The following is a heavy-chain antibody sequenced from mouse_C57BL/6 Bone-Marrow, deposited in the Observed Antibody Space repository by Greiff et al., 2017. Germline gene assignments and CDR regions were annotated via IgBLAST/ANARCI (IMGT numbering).Heavy chain of an antibody. V-gene: IGHV1-52*01. CDR1: GYTFTSYW. CDR2: IDPSDSET. J-gene: IGHJ4*01. CDR3: ARFYYSNPYYAMDY. D-gene: IGHD2-5*01. Sequence: VQLQQPGAELVRPGSSVKLSCKASGYTFTSYWMHWVKQRPIQGLEWIGNIDPSDSETHYNQKFKDKATLTVDKSSSTAYMQLSSLTSEDSAVYYWARFYYSNPYYAMDYWGQGTSVTVSS.